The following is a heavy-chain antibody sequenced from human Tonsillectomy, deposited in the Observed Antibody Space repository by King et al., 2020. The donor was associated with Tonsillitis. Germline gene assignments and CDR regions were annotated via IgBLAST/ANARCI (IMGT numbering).Heavy chain of an antibody. CDR2: LSYDGDHT. J-gene: IGHJ4*02. D-gene: IGHD6-13*01. CDR1: GFTFRSFG. V-gene: IGHV3-30*18. Sequence: VQLVESGGGVVQPGGSLRLSCAASGFTFRSFGMHWVRQTPDKGLEWLAVLSYDGDHTFYADSVKGRFTISRDNSENTLYLQMDSLRAEDTAVYYCAKSRPGRSWYGGDYWGQGTLVTVSS. CDR3: AKSRPGRSWYGGDY.